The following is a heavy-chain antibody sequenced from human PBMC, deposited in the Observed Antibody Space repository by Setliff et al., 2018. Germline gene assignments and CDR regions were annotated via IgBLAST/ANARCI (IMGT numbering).Heavy chain of an antibody. J-gene: IGHJ4*02. Sequence: SETLSLTCTVSDVSISSSSFYWAWIRQPPGKGLEWIGSIYYSGSTYYNPSLTSRVTISRDTSSNQFSLKLFSATAADTAVYYCAHSTTFDLHHDYWGQGALVTVSS. V-gene: IGHV4-39*01. CDR2: IYYSGST. CDR3: AHSTTFDLHHDY. D-gene: IGHD3-9*01. CDR1: DVSISSSSFY.